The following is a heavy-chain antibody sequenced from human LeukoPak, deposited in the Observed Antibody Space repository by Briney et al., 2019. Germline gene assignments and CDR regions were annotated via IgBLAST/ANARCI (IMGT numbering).Heavy chain of an antibody. CDR3: ARDEPQLAIDY. D-gene: IGHD2-2*01. J-gene: IGHJ4*02. CDR1: GGSISSGGYY. CDR2: IYYSGST. Sequence: PSETLSLTCTVSGGSISSGGYYWSWIRQHPGKGLEWIGYIYYSGSTYYNPSLKSRVTISVDTSKNQFSLKLSSVTAADTAVYYCARDEPQLAIDYWGQGTLVTVSS. V-gene: IGHV4-31*03.